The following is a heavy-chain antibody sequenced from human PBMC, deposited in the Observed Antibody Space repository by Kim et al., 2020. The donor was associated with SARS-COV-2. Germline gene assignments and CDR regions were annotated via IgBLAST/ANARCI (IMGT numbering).Heavy chain of an antibody. CDR2: TRNKANSYTT. CDR3: ARGGALYYYYYYIDV. CDR1: GFTFSDHY. V-gene: IGHV3-72*01. J-gene: IGHJ6*03. Sequence: GGSLRLSCAASGFTFSDHYMDWVRQAPGKGLVWVGRTRNKANSYTTEYAASVKGRFTISRDDSKNSLDLQMNSLKTEETAVYYCARGGALYYYYYYIDV. D-gene: IGHD1-26*01.